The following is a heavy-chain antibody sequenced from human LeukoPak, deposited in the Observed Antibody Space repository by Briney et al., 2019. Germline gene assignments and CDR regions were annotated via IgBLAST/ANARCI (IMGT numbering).Heavy chain of an antibody. D-gene: IGHD3-3*01. Sequence: GGSLRLSCAASGFTFINAWMNWVRQAPGKGLEWVGRIKTKTDGGTTVYAAPVKGRFTISRDDSKSTVYLQMNGLTIEDTAVYYCTTDPGISTRGYWGQGTLVTVSS. V-gene: IGHV3-15*01. CDR1: GFTFINAW. J-gene: IGHJ4*02. CDR2: IKTKTDGGTT. CDR3: TTDPGISTRGY.